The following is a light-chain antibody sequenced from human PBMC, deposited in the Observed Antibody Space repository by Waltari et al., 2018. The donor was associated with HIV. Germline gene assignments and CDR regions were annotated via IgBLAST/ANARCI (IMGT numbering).Light chain of an antibody. V-gene: IGKV3-11*01. J-gene: IGKJ1*01. Sequence: IVLTQSPATLSLSPGERATLACRARQSVSSPLAWYQQKPDQAPRLLIYDASNRATGIPARFSGRGSGTDFTLTISSLGPEDVAVYYCQQRSNWPRTFGQGTKVEIK. CDR3: QQRSNWPRT. CDR2: DAS. CDR1: QSVSSP.